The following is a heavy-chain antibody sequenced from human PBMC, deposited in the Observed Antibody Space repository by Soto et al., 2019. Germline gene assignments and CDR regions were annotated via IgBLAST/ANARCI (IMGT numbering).Heavy chain of an antibody. CDR1: GFTFSSYA. V-gene: IGHV3-30-3*01. J-gene: IGHJ6*02. CDR2: ISYDGSNK. Sequence: GGSLRLSCAASGFTFSSYAMHWVRQAPGKGLEWVAVISYDGSNKYYADSVKGRFTISRDNSKNTLYLQMNSLRAEDTAVYYCARDGEVGAPHYYGMDVWGQGTTVTVSS. D-gene: IGHD1-26*01. CDR3: ARDGEVGAPHYYGMDV.